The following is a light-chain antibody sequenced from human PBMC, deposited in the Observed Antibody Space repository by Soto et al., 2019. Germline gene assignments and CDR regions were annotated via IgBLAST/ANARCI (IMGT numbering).Light chain of an antibody. Sequence: QSALTQPPSASGSLGQSVTISCTGTSSGVGAYNYVSWYQQHPGKAPKLMIYEVTRRPSGVPDRFSGSKSGNTASLNVSGLQAEDEADYYCCSYADNNDYVFGTGTKVTVL. CDR2: EVT. CDR1: SSGVGAYNY. V-gene: IGLV2-8*01. J-gene: IGLJ1*01. CDR3: CSYADNNDYV.